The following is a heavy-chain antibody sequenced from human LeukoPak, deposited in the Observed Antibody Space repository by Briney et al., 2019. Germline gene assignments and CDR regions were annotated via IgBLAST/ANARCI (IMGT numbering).Heavy chain of an antibody. CDR2: MSNDGSLR. Sequence: PGGSLRLSCAASGFTFSSYGMHWIRQAPGKGLEWVAVMSNDGSLRYHADSVKGRFTISRDNSKNTLYLQMNSLRAEDTAVYYCAIRPLGYCSSTSCPKFDYWGQGTLVTVSS. J-gene: IGHJ4*02. V-gene: IGHV3-30*03. CDR3: AIRPLGYCSSTSCPKFDY. D-gene: IGHD2-2*01. CDR1: GFTFSSYG.